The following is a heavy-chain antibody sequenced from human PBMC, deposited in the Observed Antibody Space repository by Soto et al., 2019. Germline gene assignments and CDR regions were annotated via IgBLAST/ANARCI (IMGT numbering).Heavy chain of an antibody. CDR3: ASRHSSPYFDY. J-gene: IGHJ4*02. Sequence: QVQLQESGPGLVKPSQTLSLTCTVSGGSISSGDYYWSWIRQPPGKGLEWIGSIYYSGSTYYNPFPKSRVTISVDTSKNQFSLKLNSVTAADTAVYYCASRHSSPYFDYWGQGTLVTVSS. D-gene: IGHD6-13*01. CDR1: GGSISSGDYY. CDR2: IYYSGST. V-gene: IGHV4-30-4*01.